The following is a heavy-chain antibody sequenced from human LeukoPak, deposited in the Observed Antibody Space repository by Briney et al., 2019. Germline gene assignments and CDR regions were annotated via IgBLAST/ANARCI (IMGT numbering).Heavy chain of an antibody. V-gene: IGHV4-30-4*01. Sequence: SETLSLTCTVSGGSISSGDYYWSWIRQPPGKGLEWIGYIYYSGGTYYNPSLKSRVTISVDTSKNQFSLKLSSVTAADTAVYYCARDVLPLGAFDIWGQGTMVTVSS. CDR1: GGSISSGDYY. CDR2: IYYSGGT. J-gene: IGHJ3*02. CDR3: ARDVLPLGAFDI.